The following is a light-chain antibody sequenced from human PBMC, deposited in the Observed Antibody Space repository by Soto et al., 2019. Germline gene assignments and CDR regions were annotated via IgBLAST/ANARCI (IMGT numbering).Light chain of an antibody. CDR3: QQYNNWPPLT. J-gene: IGKJ4*01. CDR2: GAS. V-gene: IGKV3-15*01. Sequence: EIVMTQSPGTLSVTPGEGATLFCRASQSVRTKLAWYQQRAGQAPRLLMYGASTRATGIPDRFSGSGSGTEFTLTISSLQSEDFAVYYCQQYNNWPPLTFGGGTNVDI. CDR1: QSVRTK.